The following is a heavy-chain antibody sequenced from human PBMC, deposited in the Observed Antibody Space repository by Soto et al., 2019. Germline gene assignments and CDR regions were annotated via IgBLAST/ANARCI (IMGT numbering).Heavy chain of an antibody. Sequence: EVQLLESGGGLIQPGGSLRLSCEASGFTFSDFGMTWVRLAPGKGLQWVSTISAGGGRTFYADPVKGRFTISRDNSKNTPYLQMNSLRAEDTAFYYCAKEMIASTLADFFDYWGQGTLVTVSS. CDR2: ISAGGGRT. J-gene: IGHJ4*02. CDR1: GFTFSDFG. CDR3: AKEMIASTLADFFDY. D-gene: IGHD2-21*01. V-gene: IGHV3-23*01.